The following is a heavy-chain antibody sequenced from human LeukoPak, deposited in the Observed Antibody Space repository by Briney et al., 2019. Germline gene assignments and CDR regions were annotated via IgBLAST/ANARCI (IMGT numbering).Heavy chain of an antibody. J-gene: IGHJ4*02. D-gene: IGHD3-3*01. Sequence: PGGSLRLSCVSSGFTFSSYSMNWVRQSPGKGLEWVSNISSSSNTIYYADSVKGRFTISRDNANNSLYLQMNSLRAEDTAVYYCARDGFDFWSGYPTTVDYWGQGTLVTASS. CDR1: GFTFSSYS. V-gene: IGHV3-48*01. CDR3: ARDGFDFWSGYPTTVDY. CDR2: ISSSSNTI.